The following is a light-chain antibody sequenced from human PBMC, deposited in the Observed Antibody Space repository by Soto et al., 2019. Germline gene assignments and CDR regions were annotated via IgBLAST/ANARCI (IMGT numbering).Light chain of an antibody. CDR2: DAS. Sequence: EIVMTQSPGTLSVSPGERATLFCRASQSVRSSLAWYQQKPGQAPRLFIYDASTRATGIPARFSGSGSETDFTLTISSLEPEDFAVYYCQHYGYPQWTFGQGTKVDIK. CDR3: QHYGYPQWT. CDR1: QSVRSS. V-gene: IGKV3-15*01. J-gene: IGKJ1*01.